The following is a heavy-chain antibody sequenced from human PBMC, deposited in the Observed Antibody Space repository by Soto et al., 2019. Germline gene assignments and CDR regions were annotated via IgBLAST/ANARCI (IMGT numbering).Heavy chain of an antibody. J-gene: IGHJ4*02. V-gene: IGHV3-23*01. CDR3: ADDAVSGWYYFDY. Sequence: EVQLLESGGGLLQPGGSLRLSCAASGFTFSSYAMSWVRQAPGKGLEGVSSISGSGGSTYYADSLKGRFNISRDNSKHTLFRKLSSQSACDTAVYYSADDAVSGWYYFDYWCPVVLVTVSS. CDR2: ISGSGGST. D-gene: IGHD6-19*01. CDR1: GFTFSSYA.